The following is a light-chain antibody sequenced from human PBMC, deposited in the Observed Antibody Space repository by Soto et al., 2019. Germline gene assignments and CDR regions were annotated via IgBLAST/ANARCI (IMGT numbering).Light chain of an antibody. J-gene: IGLJ1*01. CDR3: AAWDDSLNGYV. V-gene: IGLV1-44*01. CDR1: NSNIGSNT. Sequence: SVLTQPPSASGTPGQRVTISCSGSNSNIGSNTVNWYQQLSGTAPKLLIYSNNQRPSGVPDRFSGSKSGTSASLAISGPQSEDEADYYCAAWDDSLNGYVFGTGTKVTVL. CDR2: SNN.